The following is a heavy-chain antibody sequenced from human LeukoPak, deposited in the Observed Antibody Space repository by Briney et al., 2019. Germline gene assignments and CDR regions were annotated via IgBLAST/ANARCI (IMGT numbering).Heavy chain of an antibody. CDR2: IRGSG. CDR3: ARAGYCSGGSCYGLDY. D-gene: IGHD2-15*01. J-gene: IGHJ4*02. Sequence: PGGSLRLSCVASGLTFNIYAMSWVRQAPGKGLEWVSAIRGSGYYADSVKGRFTISRDNSKNTVYLQMNSLRAEDTAVYYRARAGYCSGGSCYGLDYWGQGTLVTVSS. V-gene: IGHV3-23*01. CDR1: GLTFNIYA.